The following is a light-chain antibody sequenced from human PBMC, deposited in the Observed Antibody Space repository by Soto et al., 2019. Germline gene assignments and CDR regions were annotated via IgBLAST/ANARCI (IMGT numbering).Light chain of an antibody. CDR1: QSLLHSNGYNY. Sequence: DIVMTQSPLSLPVTPGEPASISCRSSQSLLHSNGYNYLDWYLQKPGQSPQLLIYLGSNRASGVPDRFIGSRSRTDFTLKISRVEAEDVGLYYCMQALQTPYTFGQGTKPEIK. CDR2: LGS. CDR3: MQALQTPYT. V-gene: IGKV2-28*01. J-gene: IGKJ2*01.